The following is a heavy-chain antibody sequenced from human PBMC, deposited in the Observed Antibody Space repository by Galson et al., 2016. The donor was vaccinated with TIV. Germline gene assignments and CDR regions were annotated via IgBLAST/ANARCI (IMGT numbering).Heavy chain of an antibody. CDR3: TKSEDFVVFHH. CDR1: GFTFSAST. Sequence: SLRLSCAASGFTFSASTTHWVRQASGKGLEWVARVRTKPNNYATAYAASVEGRFTISRDDSKNTAYLQMNSLITEDTAVYYCTKSEDFVVFHHWGQGALVAVSS. J-gene: IGHJ4*02. CDR2: VRTKPNNYAT. V-gene: IGHV3-73*01. D-gene: IGHD2-15*01.